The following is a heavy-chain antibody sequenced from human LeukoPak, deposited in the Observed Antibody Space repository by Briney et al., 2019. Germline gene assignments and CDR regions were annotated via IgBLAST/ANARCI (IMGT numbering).Heavy chain of an antibody. CDR3: AKESWGYCSGGSCYFY. V-gene: IGHV3-30*02. CDR1: GFTISSYA. CDR2: IRYDGSNK. J-gene: IGHJ4*02. Sequence: PGGSLRLSCAASGFTISSYAMSRVRQAPGKGLEWVAFIRYDGSNKYYADSVKGRFTISRDNSKNTLYLQMNSLRAEDTAVYYCAKESWGYCSGGSCYFYWGQGTLVTVSS. D-gene: IGHD2-15*01.